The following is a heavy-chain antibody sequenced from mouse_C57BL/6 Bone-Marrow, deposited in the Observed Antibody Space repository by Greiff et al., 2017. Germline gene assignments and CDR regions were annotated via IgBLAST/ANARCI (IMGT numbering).Heavy chain of an antibody. Sequence: QVQLKQPGAELVKPGASVKMSCKASGYTFTSYWITWVKQRPGQGLEWIGDIYPGRGSTNYNEKFKSKATLTVDTSTSTAYMQLSSLTSEYSAIYYCAKRLPYYFDYWDQGNTLTVTA. V-gene: IGHV1-55*01. J-gene: IGHJ2*01. D-gene: IGHD3-2*02. CDR1: GYTFTSYW. CDR3: AKRLPYYFDY. CDR2: IYPGRGST.